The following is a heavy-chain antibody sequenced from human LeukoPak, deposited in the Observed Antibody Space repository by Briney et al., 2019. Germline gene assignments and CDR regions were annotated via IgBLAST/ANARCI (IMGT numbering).Heavy chain of an antibody. V-gene: IGHV1-2*02. CDR3: ASYPRYSSSPPFDY. CDR1: GYTFTGQD. J-gene: IGHJ4*02. CDR2: INPNTGDT. D-gene: IGHD6-19*01. Sequence: ASVKVSCKASGYTFTGQDMHWVRQAPGQGLVWMGWINPNTGDTNYAQKFQGRVTMTRDTTISTAYMELSRLTSDDTAVYYCASYPRYSSSPPFDYLGQGTLVTVSS.